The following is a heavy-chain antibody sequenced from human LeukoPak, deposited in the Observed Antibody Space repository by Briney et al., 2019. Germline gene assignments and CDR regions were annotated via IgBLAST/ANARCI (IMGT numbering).Heavy chain of an antibody. CDR2: INPNSGGT. D-gene: IGHD7-27*01. J-gene: IGHJ5*02. CDR1: GYTFTGYY. CDR3: ARSTYGENWFDP. Sequence: GASVKVSCKASGYTFTGYYMHWVRQAPGQGLEWMGWINPNSGGTNYAQKFQGRVTMTRDASISTAYMELSRLRSDDTAVYYCARSTYGENWFDPWGQGTLVTVSS. V-gene: IGHV1-2*02.